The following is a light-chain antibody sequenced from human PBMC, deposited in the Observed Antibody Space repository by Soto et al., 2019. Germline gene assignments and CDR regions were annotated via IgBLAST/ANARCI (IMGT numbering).Light chain of an antibody. CDR1: QSVSSN. CDR2: DAF. Sequence: EIVLTQSPATLSLSPGERATLSCRASQSVSSNLAWYQQKLGQAPRLLIYDAFNRATGIPARFSGSGSGTDFTLTISNLEPEDFAVYYCQQRSSWPTFGQGTKLGIK. V-gene: IGKV3-11*01. J-gene: IGKJ2*01. CDR3: QQRSSWPT.